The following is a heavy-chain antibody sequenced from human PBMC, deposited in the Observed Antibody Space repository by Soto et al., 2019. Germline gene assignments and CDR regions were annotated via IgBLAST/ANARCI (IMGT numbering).Heavy chain of an antibody. D-gene: IGHD3-10*01. CDR3: ARRIVESSGTNYYYYGMDV. J-gene: IGHJ6*02. CDR1: RASIRSSSYY. Sequence: SETLSLTCTVSRASIRSSSYYLGWVRQPPGMGLEWMGSINYSGSIYYNPSLNSRVTISVATSKTQSSLKQSCVTAADTAVYYCARRIVESSGTNYYYYGMDVWGQGTTVTVSS. V-gene: IGHV4-39*01. CDR2: INYSGSI.